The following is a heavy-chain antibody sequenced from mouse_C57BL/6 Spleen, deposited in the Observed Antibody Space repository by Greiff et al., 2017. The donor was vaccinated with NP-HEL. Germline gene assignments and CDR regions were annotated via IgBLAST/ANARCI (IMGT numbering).Heavy chain of an antibody. CDR2: IYPGDGDT. CDR3: AREFYCGGSYYYWYFCG. J-gene: IGHJ1*03. CDR1: GYAFSSSW. V-gene: IGHV1-82*01. D-gene: IGHD1-1*01. Sequence: QVQLKQSGPELVKPGASVKLSCKASGYAFSSSWMNWVKQRPGKGLEWIGRIYPGDGDTNYHGKFKGKVTLTADKSSSTPYMQLSSLTSEDSAVYFCAREFYCGGSYYYWYFCGWGTGTTVTV.